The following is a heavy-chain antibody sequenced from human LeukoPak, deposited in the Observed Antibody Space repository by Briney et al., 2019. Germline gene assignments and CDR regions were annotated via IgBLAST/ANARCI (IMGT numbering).Heavy chain of an antibody. D-gene: IGHD6-13*01. J-gene: IGHJ6*03. CDR2: IYHSGST. V-gene: IGHV4-30-2*01. CDR3: ARDVRDRIAAAGPFGDYYYYMDV. CDR1: GGSISSGGYY. Sequence: PSETLSLTCTVSGGSISSGGYYWSWIRQPPGKGLEWIGYIYHSGSTYYNPSLKSRVTISVDRSKNQFSLKLSSVTAADTAVYYCARDVRDRIAAAGPFGDYYYYMDVWGKGTTVTVSS.